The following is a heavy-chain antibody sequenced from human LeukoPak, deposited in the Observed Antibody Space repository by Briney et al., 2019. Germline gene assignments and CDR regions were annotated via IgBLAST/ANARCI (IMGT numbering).Heavy chain of an antibody. Sequence: SETLSLTCTVSGGSISSYYWSWIRQPPGKGLEWIGYIYYSGSTNYNPSLKSRVTISVDTSKNQFSLKLSSVTAADTAVYYCARVGPPYDSSGYYYDYWGQGTLVTVSS. J-gene: IGHJ4*02. CDR3: ARVGPPYDSSGYYYDY. V-gene: IGHV4-59*01. CDR2: IYYSGST. CDR1: GGSISSYY. D-gene: IGHD3-22*01.